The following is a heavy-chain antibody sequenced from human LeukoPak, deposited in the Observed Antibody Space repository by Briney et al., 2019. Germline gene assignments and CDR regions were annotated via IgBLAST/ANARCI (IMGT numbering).Heavy chain of an antibody. Sequence: ASVKVSCKVSGYTLTELYMHWVRQAPGKGLEWMGGFDPEDGETIYAQKFQGRVTMTEDTSTDAAYMELSSLRSEDTAVYYCATARMVRGVIIKVLDYWGQGTLVTVSS. D-gene: IGHD3-10*01. CDR1: GYTLTELY. CDR3: ATARMVRGVIIKVLDY. V-gene: IGHV1-24*01. CDR2: FDPEDGET. J-gene: IGHJ4*02.